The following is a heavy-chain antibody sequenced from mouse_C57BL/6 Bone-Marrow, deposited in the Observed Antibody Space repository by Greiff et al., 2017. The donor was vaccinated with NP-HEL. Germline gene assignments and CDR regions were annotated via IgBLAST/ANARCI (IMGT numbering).Heavy chain of an antibody. J-gene: IGHJ3*01. Sequence: QVQLQQSGAELARPGASVKLSCKASGYTFTSYGISWVKQRTGQGLEWIGVIYPRSGNTYYNEKFKGKATLTADKSSSTAYMELRSLTSEDAAVYFCARVRPCYSNSWFAYWGQGTLVTVSA. CDR3: ARVRPCYSNSWFAY. V-gene: IGHV1-81*01. D-gene: IGHD2-5*01. CDR1: GYTFTSYG. CDR2: IYPRSGNT.